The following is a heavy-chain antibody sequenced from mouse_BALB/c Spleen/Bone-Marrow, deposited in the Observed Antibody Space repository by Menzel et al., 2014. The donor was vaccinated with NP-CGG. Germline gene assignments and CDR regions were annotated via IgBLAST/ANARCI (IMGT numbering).Heavy chain of an antibody. J-gene: IGHJ4*01. CDR1: GYTFTDKW. Sequence: QVQLQQSGAELGMPGASVKMSCKASGYTFTDKWMYWVKPRPGQGLEWIGAIDTSDSYTNYNQKFMGKASLTVDASSSTAYMQVSSLTSDDSAVYYCARGGHDFSLDYWGQGTSVTVSS. CDR3: ARGGHDFSLDY. D-gene: IGHD2-4*01. V-gene: IGHV1-69*01. CDR2: IDTSDSYT.